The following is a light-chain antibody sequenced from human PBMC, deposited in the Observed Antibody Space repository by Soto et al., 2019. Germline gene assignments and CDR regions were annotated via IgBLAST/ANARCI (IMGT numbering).Light chain of an antibody. CDR3: QAHDRSLGSYG. J-gene: IGLJ1*01. CDR2: DNN. V-gene: IGLV1-40*01. Sequence: QSVVTQRPSVSGAPGQRVTISGIGSDSNIGARYDVHWYQQFPGSAPKLLIYDNNKLPSGVSGRFSGSKSGTSASLVITGLHAGEAADYDCQAHDRSLGSYGFGPGTKVTV. CDR1: DSNIGARYD.